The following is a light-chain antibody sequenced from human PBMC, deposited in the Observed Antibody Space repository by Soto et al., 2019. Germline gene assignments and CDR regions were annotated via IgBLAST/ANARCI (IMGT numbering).Light chain of an antibody. Sequence: DIPMTQSPSTLSASVGDSVTITCRASQSISSWLAWYQQKPGKAPKLLIYKASSIESGVPPRFSGSGSGTEFTLTISSLQPDDFATYYCQQYNSYLYTFGQGTKLEIK. V-gene: IGKV1-5*03. CDR2: KAS. CDR1: QSISSW. CDR3: QQYNSYLYT. J-gene: IGKJ2*01.